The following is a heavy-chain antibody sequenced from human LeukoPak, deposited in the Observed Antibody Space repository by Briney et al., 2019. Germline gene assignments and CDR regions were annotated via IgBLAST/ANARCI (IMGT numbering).Heavy chain of an antibody. CDR2: ISAYNGNT. D-gene: IGHD6-13*01. CDR1: GGTFSSYA. J-gene: IGHJ3*02. V-gene: IGHV1-18*01. Sequence: ASVKVSCKASGGTFSSYAISWVRQAPGQGLEWMGWISAYNGNTNYAQKLQGRVTMTTDTSTSTAYMELRSLRSDDTAVYYCARSGSSSWYWGGTAGAFDIWGQGTMVTVSS. CDR3: ARSGSSSWYWGGTAGAFDI.